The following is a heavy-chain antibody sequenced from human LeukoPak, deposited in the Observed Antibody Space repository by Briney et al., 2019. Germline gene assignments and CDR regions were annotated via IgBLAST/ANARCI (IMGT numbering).Heavy chain of an antibody. V-gene: IGHV1-2*02. J-gene: IGHJ4*02. CDR3: ARDRRITGSYRY. D-gene: IGHD1-20*01. Sequence: ASVKVSCKASGYSFTSYYMRWVRQAPGQGHEWMGWIDPNSGGTNYAQKFQGRVTLTRDTSISTAYLDLSSLRSDDTAVYYCARDRRITGSYRYWGQGTLVTVSS. CDR2: IDPNSGGT. CDR1: GYSFTSYY.